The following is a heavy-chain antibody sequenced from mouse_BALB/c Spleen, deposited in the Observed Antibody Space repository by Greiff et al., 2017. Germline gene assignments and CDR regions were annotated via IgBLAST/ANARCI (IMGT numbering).Heavy chain of an antibody. D-gene: IGHD1-1*01. CDR1: GYSITSGYS. Sequence: EVMLVESGPDLVKPSQSLSLTCTVTGYSITSGYSWHWIRQFPGNKLEWMGYIHYSGSTNYNPSLKSRISITRDTSKNQVFLQLNSVTTEDTATYYCASGVVATEGFAYWGQGTLVTVSA. CDR2: IHYSGST. CDR3: ASGVVATEGFAY. J-gene: IGHJ3*01. V-gene: IGHV3-1*02.